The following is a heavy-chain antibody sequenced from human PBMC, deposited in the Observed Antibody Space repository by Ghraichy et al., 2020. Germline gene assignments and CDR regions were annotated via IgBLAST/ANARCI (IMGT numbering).Heavy chain of an antibody. V-gene: IGHV1-24*01. D-gene: IGHD2-2*02. CDR1: GYTLTELS. CDR2: FDPEDGET. J-gene: IGHJ3*02. Sequence: ASVKVSCKVSGYTLTELSMHWVRQAPGKGLEWMGGFDPEDGETIYAQKFQGRVTMTEDTSTDTAYMELSSLRSEDTAVYYCATYTEGVDAFDIWGQGTMVTVSS. CDR3: ATYTEGVDAFDI.